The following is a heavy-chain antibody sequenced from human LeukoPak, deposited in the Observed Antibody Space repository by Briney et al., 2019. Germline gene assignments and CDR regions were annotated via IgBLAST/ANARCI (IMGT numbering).Heavy chain of an antibody. Sequence: SQTLSLTCAVYGASFSGYYWNWIRQPPGKGLEWMGEINHRGNTNYNPSLKSRITVSVDTSKNQFSLKLSSVTAADTAVYYCVRGSTLRHYQYWGQGTLVTVSS. V-gene: IGHV4-34*01. CDR1: GASFSGYY. J-gene: IGHJ4*02. D-gene: IGHD3-16*01. CDR2: INHRGNT. CDR3: VRGSTLRHYQY.